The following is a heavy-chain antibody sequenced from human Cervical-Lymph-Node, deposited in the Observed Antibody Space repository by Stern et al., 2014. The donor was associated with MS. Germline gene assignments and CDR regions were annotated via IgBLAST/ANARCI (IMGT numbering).Heavy chain of an antibody. CDR1: GYTFSSYN. D-gene: IGHD4-23*01. CDR3: ARTFDYGGNSAFDY. CDR2: MNPDSGNT. Sequence: VQLVESGAEVKRPGASVKVSCKAYGYTFSSYNINWVRQASGQRLEFLGWMNPDSGNTGYAQKFQGRVTMTWITSISTAYLELSSLKSEDTAIYYCARTFDYGGNSAFDYGGQGTLVTVSS. J-gene: IGHJ4*02. V-gene: IGHV1-8*01.